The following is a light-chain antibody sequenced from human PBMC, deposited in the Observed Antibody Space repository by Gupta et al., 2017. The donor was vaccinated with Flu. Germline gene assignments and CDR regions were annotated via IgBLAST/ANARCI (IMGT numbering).Light chain of an antibody. CDR2: GAS. J-gene: IGKJ1*01. Sequence: ETVTLSRRASQSVNSDYLAWYQQKPGQSPRLLIYGASNRATGIPDRFRGFGSGTDFSLSISRLEPEDFAVYYCQQYGMSPKTFGQGTKVEVK. V-gene: IGKV3-20*01. CDR1: QSVNSDY. CDR3: QQYGMSPKT.